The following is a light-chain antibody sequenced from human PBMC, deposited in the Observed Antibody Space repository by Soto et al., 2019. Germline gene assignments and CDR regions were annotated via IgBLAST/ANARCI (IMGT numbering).Light chain of an antibody. CDR1: QSVSSSY. J-gene: IGKJ3*01. CDR2: GAS. Sequence: EIVLTQSPGTLSFSPGERATLSCRASQSVSSSYLAWYQHKPCQAPRLLIYGASSRATGIPDRFSGSGAGTDFPLTISRVEAEDCAVYYCQQYGSSPTFGPGTKVDIK. V-gene: IGKV3-20*01. CDR3: QQYGSSPT.